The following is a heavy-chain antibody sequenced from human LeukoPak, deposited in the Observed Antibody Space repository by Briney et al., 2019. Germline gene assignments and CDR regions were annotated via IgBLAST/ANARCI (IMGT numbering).Heavy chain of an antibody. V-gene: IGHV1-3*01. CDR2: INAGNGNT. J-gene: IGHJ4*02. CDR3: ARVVNCSGGSCPPFYDY. Sequence: ASVKVSCKASGYTFTSYAMHWVRQAPGQRLEWMGWINAGNGNTKYSQKFQGRVTMTEDTSTDTAYMELSSLRSEDTAVYYCARVVNCSGGSCPPFYDYWGQGTLVTVSS. D-gene: IGHD2-15*01. CDR1: GYTFTSYA.